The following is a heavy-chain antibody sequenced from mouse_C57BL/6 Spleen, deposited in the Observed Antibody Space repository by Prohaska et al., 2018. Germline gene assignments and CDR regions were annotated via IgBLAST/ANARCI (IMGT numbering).Heavy chain of an antibody. V-gene: IGHV1-54*01. CDR2: INPGSGGT. Sequence: QVQLQQSGAELVRPGTSVKVSCKASGYAFTNYLIEWVKQRPGQGLEWIGVINPGSGGTNYNEKFKGKATLTADKSSSTAYMQLSSLTSEDSAVYFCARNLYYFDYWGQGTTLTVSS. CDR3: ARNLYYFDY. J-gene: IGHJ2*01. CDR1: GYAFTNYL.